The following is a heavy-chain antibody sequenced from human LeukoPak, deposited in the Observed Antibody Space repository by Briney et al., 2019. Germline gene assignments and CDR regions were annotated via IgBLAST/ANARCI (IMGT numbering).Heavy chain of an antibody. CDR3: ARDWESLTGYFSVNWFDP. CDR2: IYTSGST. Sequence: SETLSLTCTVSGGSISSYYWSWIRQPAGKGLEWIGRIYTSGSTNYNPSLKSRVTMSVDTSKNQFSLKLSSVTAADTAVYYCARDWESLTGYFSVNWFDPWGRGTLVTVSS. V-gene: IGHV4-4*07. J-gene: IGHJ5*02. D-gene: IGHD3-9*01. CDR1: GGSISSYY.